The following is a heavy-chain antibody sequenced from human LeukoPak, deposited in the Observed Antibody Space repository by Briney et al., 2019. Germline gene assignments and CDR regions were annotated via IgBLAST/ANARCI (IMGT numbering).Heavy chain of an antibody. Sequence: GGSLRLTCTASGFTFNHYGVHWVRQAPGRRLEWVAGIWYDGTNKYYADSVKGRLTISRDNSRNTLYLQMNSLRVEDTAMYSCARDPAGNRGNFDYWGQGTLVTVSS. CDR2: IWYDGTNK. J-gene: IGHJ4*02. CDR3: ARDPAGNRGNFDY. V-gene: IGHV3-33*01. D-gene: IGHD6-13*01. CDR1: GFTFNHYG.